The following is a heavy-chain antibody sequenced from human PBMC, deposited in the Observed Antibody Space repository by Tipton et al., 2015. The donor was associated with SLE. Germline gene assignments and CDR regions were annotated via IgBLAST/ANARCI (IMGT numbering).Heavy chain of an antibody. V-gene: IGHV3-33*06. CDR2: IWYDGSNK. D-gene: IGHD1-26*01. J-gene: IGHJ4*02. Sequence: SLRLSYAASGFTFSIYGMHWVRQAPGKGLEWVAVIWYDGSNKYYADSVKGRFTISRDNSKNTVYLQMNSLRAEDTAVYYCAKDALPYFDYWGQGTLVTVSS. CDR3: AKDALPYFDY. CDR1: GFTFSIYG.